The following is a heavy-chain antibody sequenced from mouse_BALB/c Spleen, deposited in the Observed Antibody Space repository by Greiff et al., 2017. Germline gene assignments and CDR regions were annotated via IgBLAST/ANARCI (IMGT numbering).Heavy chain of an antibody. J-gene: IGHJ4*01. V-gene: IGHV2-6-5*01. Sequence: QVQLQQSGPGLVAPSQSLSITCTVSGFSLTDYGVSWIRQPPGKGLEWLGVIWGGGSTYYNSALKSRLSISKDNSKSQVFLKMNSLQTDDTAMYYCAKQDYYGGYAMDYWGQGTSVTVSS. CDR2: IWGGGST. D-gene: IGHD1-1*01. CDR1: GFSLTDYG. CDR3: AKQDYYGGYAMDY.